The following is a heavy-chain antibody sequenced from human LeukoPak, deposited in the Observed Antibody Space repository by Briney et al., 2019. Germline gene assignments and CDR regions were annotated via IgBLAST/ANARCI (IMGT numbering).Heavy chain of an antibody. D-gene: IGHD3-10*01. CDR3: AKEKGRGVDLDY. J-gene: IGHJ4*02. CDR1: GFTFSSYA. Sequence: TGGSLRLSCAASGFTFSSYAMSWVRQAPGKGPEWVSAISGSGGSTYYADSVKGRFTISRDNSKNTLYLQMNSLRAEDTAVYYCAKEKGRGVDLDYWGQGTLVTVSS. V-gene: IGHV3-23*01. CDR2: ISGSGGST.